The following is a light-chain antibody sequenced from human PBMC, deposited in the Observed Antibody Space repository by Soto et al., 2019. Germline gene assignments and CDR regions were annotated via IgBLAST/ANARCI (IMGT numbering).Light chain of an antibody. CDR2: KVS. CDR1: SNDISPYNY. CDR3: TSPTPGSLYV. V-gene: IGLV2-14*01. J-gene: IGLJ1*01. Sequence: QSALTQPASVSGAPGQSITISCTGTSNDISPYNYVSWYQQYPGRVPKLLIYKVSNRPSGISNRFSGSKSGNTASLTISGLQAEDEADYFCTSPTPGSLYVFGSGTKVTVL.